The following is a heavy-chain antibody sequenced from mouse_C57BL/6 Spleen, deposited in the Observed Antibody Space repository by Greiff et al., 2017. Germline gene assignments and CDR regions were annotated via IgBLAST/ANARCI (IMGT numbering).Heavy chain of an antibody. CDR3: TTGGTWRALFDY. CDR2: IDPEDGDT. Sequence: EVQLQQSGAELVRPGASVKLSCTASGFNIKDYYMHWVKQRPEQGLEWIGRIDPEDGDTEYAPKFQGKATMTADTSSNTAYLQLSSLTSEDTAVYYCTTGGTWRALFDYWGQGTTLTVSS. J-gene: IGHJ2*01. D-gene: IGHD1-3*01. CDR1: GFNIKDYY. V-gene: IGHV14-1*01.